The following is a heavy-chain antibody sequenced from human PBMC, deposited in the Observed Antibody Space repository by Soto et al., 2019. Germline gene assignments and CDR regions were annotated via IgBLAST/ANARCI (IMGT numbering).Heavy chain of an antibody. J-gene: IGHJ4*02. Sequence: SVKVSFNASGGTFSSYAISLVRHAPGQGLEWMGGIIPIFGTANYAQKFQGRVTITADESTSTAYMELSSLRSDDTAVYYCARSGYYDSSGEGYFDYWGQGTLVTVSS. CDR3: ARSGYYDSSGEGYFDY. CDR1: GGTFSSYA. D-gene: IGHD3-22*01. V-gene: IGHV1-69*01. CDR2: IIPIFGTA.